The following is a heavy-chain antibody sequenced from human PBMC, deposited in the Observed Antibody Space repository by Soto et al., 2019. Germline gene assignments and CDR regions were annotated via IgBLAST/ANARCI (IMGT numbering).Heavy chain of an antibody. D-gene: IGHD2-15*01. Sequence: EVQLVESGGGLVKPGGSLRLSXAASGFTFSDYTVNWVRQAPGKGLEWVSSISSSSSYKYYADSVKGRFTISRDNAKKSLYLHMSSLRAEDTAVYYCTVVNNDYWGQGTLVTVAS. CDR2: ISSSSSYK. CDR1: GFTFSDYT. J-gene: IGHJ4*02. V-gene: IGHV3-21*01. CDR3: TVVNNDY.